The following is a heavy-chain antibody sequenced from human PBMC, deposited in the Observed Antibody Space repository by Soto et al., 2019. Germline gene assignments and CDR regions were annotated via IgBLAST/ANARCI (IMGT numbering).Heavy chain of an antibody. CDR3: AGCSGGSCSAQGNCDY. D-gene: IGHD2-15*01. CDR1: GYTFTSYG. CDR2: ISAYNGNT. V-gene: IGHV1-18*01. Sequence: QVQLVQSGAEVKKPGASVKVSCKASGYTFTSYGISWVRQAPGQGLEWMGWISAYNGNTNYAQKHQGRVNMTTDTSTSTAYMELRSLRSDDTAVYYCAGCSGGSCSAQGNCDYWGQGTLVTVSS. J-gene: IGHJ4*02.